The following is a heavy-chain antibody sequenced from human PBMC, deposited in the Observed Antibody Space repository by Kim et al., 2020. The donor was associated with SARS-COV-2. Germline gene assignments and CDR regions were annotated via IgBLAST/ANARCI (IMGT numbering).Heavy chain of an antibody. CDR2: IDTDGSTT. Sequence: GGSLRLSCAASGFSFSSYWMHWVRQAPGKGLVWVSRIDTDGSTTRHADSVKGRFTISRDNAKNTLYLQMNSLRAEDTAVYYCARSHDHGDYNWFDPWGQGILVTVSS. J-gene: IGHJ5*02. V-gene: IGHV3-74*01. D-gene: IGHD4-17*01. CDR1: GFSFSSYW. CDR3: ARSHDHGDYNWFDP.